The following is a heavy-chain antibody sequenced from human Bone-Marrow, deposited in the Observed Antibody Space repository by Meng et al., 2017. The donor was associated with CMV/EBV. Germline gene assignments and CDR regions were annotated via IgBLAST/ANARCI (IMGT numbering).Heavy chain of an antibody. CDR2: INPNSGGT. J-gene: IGHJ5*02. CDR1: GYTFTAYF. V-gene: IGHV1-2*02. D-gene: IGHD1-7*01. CDR3: ARQNYAFDP. Sequence: ASVKVSCKASGYTFTAYFIHWVRQAPGQGLEWMGWINPNSGGTNYAQKFQGRVTMTMDTYATIADMELVRLTSDDTAVYYCARQNYAFDPWGQGTLVTVSS.